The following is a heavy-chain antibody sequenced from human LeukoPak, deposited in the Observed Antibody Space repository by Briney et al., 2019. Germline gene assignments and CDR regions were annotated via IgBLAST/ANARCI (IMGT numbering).Heavy chain of an antibody. CDR1: EFTFSNYW. V-gene: IGHV3-74*01. D-gene: IGHD1-14*01. J-gene: IGHJ2*01. Sequence: GGSLRLSCVASEFTFSNYWIHWVRQAPGKGLVWVPRIRGDGIVTNYADSVEGRFTISRDNAKNTVHLQMNSLRDDDTAVYYCARANPADLNLWGRGTLVTVSS. CDR2: IRGDGIVT. CDR3: ARANPADLNL.